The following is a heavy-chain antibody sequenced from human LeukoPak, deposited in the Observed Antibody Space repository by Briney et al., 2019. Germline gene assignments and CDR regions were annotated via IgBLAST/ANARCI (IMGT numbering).Heavy chain of an antibody. CDR1: GFTFSSYA. J-gene: IGHJ4*02. D-gene: IGHD6-19*01. V-gene: IGHV3-23*01. Sequence: PGGSLRLSCAASGFTFSSYAMSWVRQAPGEELEWVSAISGSGGSTYYADSVKGRFTISRDNSKNTLYLQMNSLRAEDTAVYYCAKGIRIAVAGSRSYWGQGTLVTVSS. CDR3: AKGIRIAVAGSRSY. CDR2: ISGSGGST.